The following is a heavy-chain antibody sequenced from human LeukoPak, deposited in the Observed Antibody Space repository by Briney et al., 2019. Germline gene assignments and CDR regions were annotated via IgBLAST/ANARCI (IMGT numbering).Heavy chain of an antibody. CDR1: GGSISSSSYY. CDR3: ARPSSSSSWYFQYFQH. CDR2: IYYSGST. J-gene: IGHJ1*01. V-gene: IGHV4-39*07. Sequence: SETLSLTCTVSGGSISSSSYYWGWIRQPPGKGLEWIGSIYYSGSTYYNPSLKSRVTISVDTSKNQFSLKLSSVTAADTAVYYCARPSSSSSWYFQYFQHWGQGTLVIVSS. D-gene: IGHD6-13*01.